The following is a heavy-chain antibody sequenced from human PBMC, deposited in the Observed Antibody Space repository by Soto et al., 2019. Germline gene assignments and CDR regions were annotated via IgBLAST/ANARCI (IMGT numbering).Heavy chain of an antibody. Sequence: SETLSLSCTVSGGSISSYYWSGIRQPPGKGLEWIGHIHSSGSTNYSPSLKSRVTISVDTSKNHFSLKLSSVTAADTAVYYCALVANEGYSYGPNDAFDVWGQGTMVT. CDR2: IHSSGST. CDR3: ALVANEGYSYGPNDAFDV. CDR1: GGSISSYY. J-gene: IGHJ3*01. D-gene: IGHD5-18*01. V-gene: IGHV4-59*01.